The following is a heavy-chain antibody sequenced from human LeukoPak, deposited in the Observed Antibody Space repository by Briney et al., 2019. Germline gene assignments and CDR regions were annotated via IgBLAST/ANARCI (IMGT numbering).Heavy chain of an antibody. CDR2: IRYDGSNK. CDR3: AKDDAWLRFGE. Sequence: GSLRLSCAASGFTFSRYGMHWVRQAPGKGLEWVAFIRYDGSNKYYADSVKGRFTISRDNSKNTLYLEVISLTAEDTAVYYCAKDDAWLRFGEWSQGTLVTVSS. J-gene: IGHJ4*02. V-gene: IGHV3-30*02. CDR1: GFTFSRYG. D-gene: IGHD3-10*01.